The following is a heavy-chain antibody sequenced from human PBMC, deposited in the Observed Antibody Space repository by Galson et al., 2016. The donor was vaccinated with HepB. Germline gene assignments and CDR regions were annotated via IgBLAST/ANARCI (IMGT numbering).Heavy chain of an antibody. CDR3: AKGGYYGSGVPWGFDY. D-gene: IGHD3-10*01. V-gene: IGHV3-23*01. CDR1: GFTFNTYA. Sequence: SLRLSCAASGFTFNTYAMSWVRQAPGKGLEWVSSISGSGDITYNADSVKGRFTISRDNPKHTVYLQMNSLRVEDTAVYYCAKGGYYGSGVPWGFDYWGQGTQVTVSS. CDR2: ISGSGDIT. J-gene: IGHJ4*02.